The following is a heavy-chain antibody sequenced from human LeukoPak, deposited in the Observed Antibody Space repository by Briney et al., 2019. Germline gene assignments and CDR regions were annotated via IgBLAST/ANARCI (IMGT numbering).Heavy chain of an antibody. V-gene: IGHV3-30*18. CDR2: ISYDGTNK. J-gene: IGHJ4*02. CDR1: GFTFSNYG. Sequence: QPGRSLRLSCAGSGFTFSNYGMHWVRQAPGKGPEWVAVISYDGTNKYYADSVKGRFTISRDNSKNTLYLQMNSLRAEDTAVYYCAKDQGLDDSSGYSGFDYWGQGTLVPVSS. CDR3: AKDQGLDDSSGYSGFDY. D-gene: IGHD3-22*01.